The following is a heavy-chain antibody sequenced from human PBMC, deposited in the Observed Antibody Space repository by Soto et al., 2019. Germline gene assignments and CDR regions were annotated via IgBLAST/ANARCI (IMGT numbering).Heavy chain of an antibody. J-gene: IGHJ3*02. V-gene: IGHV4-34*01. CDR3: ARVERGTATTVVDAFDI. CDR2: MSHSGGT. Sequence: EQLQQGGAGLLKPSETLSLTCAVYGGFVSSGSYYWSWIRQPPGKGLEWIGEMSHSGGTHFNPSLKSRVTISVDTSKNQFSLKMSSVTAADTALCYCARVERGTATTVVDAFDIWGPGTMVTVSS. D-gene: IGHD1-1*01. CDR1: GGFVSSGSYY.